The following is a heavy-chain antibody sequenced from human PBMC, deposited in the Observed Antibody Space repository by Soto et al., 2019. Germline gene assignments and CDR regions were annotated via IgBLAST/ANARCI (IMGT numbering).Heavy chain of an antibody. CDR1: GFTFDDHA. J-gene: IGHJ6*02. Sequence: EVQLVESGGGLVQPGRSLRLSCAASGFTFDDHAMHWVRQVPGKGLEWVSAVSWKSADIGYADSVTGRFTIARDTVQSSLYLQMNSLRPEDTALYYCAREFLGGEHPYYNNMDVWGQGTTVTVSS. D-gene: IGHD2-21*01. V-gene: IGHV3-9*01. CDR3: AREFLGGEHPYYNNMDV. CDR2: VSWKSADI.